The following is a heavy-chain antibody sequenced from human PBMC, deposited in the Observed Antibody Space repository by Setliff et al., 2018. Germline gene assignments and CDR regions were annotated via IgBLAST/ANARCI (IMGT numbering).Heavy chain of an antibody. D-gene: IGHD1-26*01. CDR1: GGPFSGAS. V-gene: IGHV4-59*01. CDR3: AKGGTYRYFDF. Sequence: PSETLSLTCTVSGGPFSGASIWSWIRQPPGNGLEFIGYVYYSGTAKYDPSLESRAIMSVDASKNQISLKLNSVTAADTAVYYCAKGGTYRYFDFWGQGALVTVS. J-gene: IGHJ4*02. CDR2: VYYSGTA.